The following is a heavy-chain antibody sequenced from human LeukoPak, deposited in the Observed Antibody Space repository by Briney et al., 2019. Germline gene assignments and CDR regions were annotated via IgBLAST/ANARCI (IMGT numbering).Heavy chain of an antibody. CDR1: GFTFSSYA. CDR2: ISSNGGST. J-gene: IGHJ4*02. Sequence: TGGSLRLSCAASGFTFSSYAMHWVRQAPGKGLEYVSAISSNGGSTYYANSVKGRFTISRDNSKNTLYFQMGSLRAEDMAVYYCARVGKYSGSYGDYFDYWGQGTLVTVSS. V-gene: IGHV3-64*01. D-gene: IGHD1-26*01. CDR3: ARVGKYSGSYGDYFDY.